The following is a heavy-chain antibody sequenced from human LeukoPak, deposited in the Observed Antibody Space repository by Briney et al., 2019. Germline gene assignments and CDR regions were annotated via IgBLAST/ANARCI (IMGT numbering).Heavy chain of an antibody. CDR3: ARLMGASWQQQDY. CDR1: GYSFTTYW. D-gene: IGHD6-13*01. Sequence: GESLKISCRGSGYSFTTYWIGWVRQMPGKGLEWMGIIYPGDSDTRYSPSFQSQVTISADKSISTAYLQWSSLKASDTAMYYCARLMGASWQQQDYWGQGTLVTVSS. CDR2: IYPGDSDT. J-gene: IGHJ4*02. V-gene: IGHV5-51*01.